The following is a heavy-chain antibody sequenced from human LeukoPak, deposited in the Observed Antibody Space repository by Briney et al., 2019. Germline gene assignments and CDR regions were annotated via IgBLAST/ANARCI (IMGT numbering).Heavy chain of an antibody. Sequence: GSSVKVSCKASGCTFSSYAISWVRQAPGQGLEWMGGIIPIFGTANYAQKFQGRVTITADESTSTAYMELSSLRSEDTAVYYCARTATDYDFWSGYPNWFDPWGQGTMVTVSS. J-gene: IGHJ5*02. V-gene: IGHV1-69*01. D-gene: IGHD3-3*01. CDR1: GCTFSSYA. CDR2: IIPIFGTA. CDR3: ARTATDYDFWSGYPNWFDP.